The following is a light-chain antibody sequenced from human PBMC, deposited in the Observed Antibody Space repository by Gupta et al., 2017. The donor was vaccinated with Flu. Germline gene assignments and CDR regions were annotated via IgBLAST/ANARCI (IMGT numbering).Light chain of an antibody. Sequence: NFILTQPHSVSGSPGKTVTISCTRSSGNIASNYVQWYQQRPGSSPTTVIYEDYQRPSGVPDRFSGSIDRSSNSASLSISGLKTEDEADYYCQSYDSSSQVFGGGTKLTVL. V-gene: IGLV6-57*01. CDR1: SGNIASNY. J-gene: IGLJ3*02. CDR2: EDY. CDR3: QSYDSSSQV.